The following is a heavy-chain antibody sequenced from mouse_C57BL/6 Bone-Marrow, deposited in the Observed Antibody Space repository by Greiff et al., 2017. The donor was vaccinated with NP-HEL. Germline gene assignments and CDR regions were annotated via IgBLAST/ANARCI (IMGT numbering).Heavy chain of an antibody. CDR2: ISSGSSTI. CDR3: ARMGLYYDYWYFDV. Sequence: EVQRVESGGGLVKPGGSLKLSCAASGFTFSDYGMHWVRQAPEKGLEWVAYISSGSSTIYYADTVKGRFTISRDNAKNTLFLQMTSLRSEDTAMYYCARMGLYYDYWYFDVWGTGTTVTVSS. V-gene: IGHV5-17*01. D-gene: IGHD2-4*01. J-gene: IGHJ1*03. CDR1: GFTFSDYG.